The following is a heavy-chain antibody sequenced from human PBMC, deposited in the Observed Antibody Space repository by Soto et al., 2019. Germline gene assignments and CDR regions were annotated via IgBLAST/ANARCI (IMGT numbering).Heavy chain of an antibody. Sequence: QVQLVQSGAEVKKPGASVKVSCKAPRYIFTAYFMHWVRQAPGQGLEWMGWINPNNGATHYGLSFQGRVTMTRDTSISTAYMELNRLTSDDTAVYYCASEDCRNTNCLKGFDYWGQGTLVTVSS. CDR3: ASEDCRNTNCLKGFDY. J-gene: IGHJ4*02. CDR1: RYIFTAYF. D-gene: IGHD2-15*01. CDR2: INPNNGAT. V-gene: IGHV1-2*02.